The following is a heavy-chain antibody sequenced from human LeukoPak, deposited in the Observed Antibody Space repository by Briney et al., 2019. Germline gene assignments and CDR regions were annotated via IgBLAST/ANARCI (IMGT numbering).Heavy chain of an antibody. J-gene: IGHJ3*02. CDR2: ISYDGSNK. Sequence: GGSLRLSCAASGFTFSSYGMHWVRQAPGKGLEWVAVISYDGSNKYYADSVKGRLTISRDNSKNTLYLQMNSLRAEDTAVYYCANADYYDSSGYTLPDAFDIWGQGTMVTVSS. CDR1: GFTFSSYG. V-gene: IGHV3-30*18. CDR3: ANADYYDSSGYTLPDAFDI. D-gene: IGHD3-22*01.